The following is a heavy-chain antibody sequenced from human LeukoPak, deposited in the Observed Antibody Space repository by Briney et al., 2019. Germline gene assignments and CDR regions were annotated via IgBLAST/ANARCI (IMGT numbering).Heavy chain of an antibody. CDR3: ARAGRGSRSSWFDP. D-gene: IGHD3-10*01. J-gene: IGHJ5*02. CDR1: GYSFTNYD. V-gene: IGHV1-8*03. Sequence: GASVKVSCKASGYSFTNYDINWVRQATGQGLEWMGWMNPKSGDTGYSQKFQGRVFITRDTSINTAYMELSSLGSDDTAVYYCARAGRGSRSSWFDPWGQGTLVTVSS. CDR2: MNPKSGDT.